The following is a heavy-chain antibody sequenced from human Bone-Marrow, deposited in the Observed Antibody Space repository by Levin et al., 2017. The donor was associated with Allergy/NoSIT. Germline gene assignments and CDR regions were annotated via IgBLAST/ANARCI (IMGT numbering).Heavy chain of an antibody. CDR2: INSDGSST. J-gene: IGHJ4*02. CDR3: ARVNLWEQQHY. CDR1: GFTFSSYW. D-gene: IGHD6-13*01. Sequence: GGSLRLSCAASGFTFSSYWMHWVRQAPGKGLGWVSRINSDGSSTSYADSVKGRFPISRDNAKNTMYLQMNRLRAEDTAVYYCARVNLWEQQHYWGQGTLVTVSS. V-gene: IGHV3-74*01.